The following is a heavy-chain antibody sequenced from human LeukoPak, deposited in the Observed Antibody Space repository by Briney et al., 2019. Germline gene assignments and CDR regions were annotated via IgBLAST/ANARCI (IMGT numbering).Heavy chain of an antibody. Sequence: SETLSLTCTVSGGSISSYYWSWIRQPPGKGLEWIGYTYYSGSTNYNPSLKSRVTISVDTSKNQFSLKLSSVTAADTAVYYCARSSLGTYYFDYWGQGTLVTVSS. CDR1: GGSISSYY. J-gene: IGHJ4*02. D-gene: IGHD7-27*01. V-gene: IGHV4-59*01. CDR2: TYYSGST. CDR3: ARSSLGTYYFDY.